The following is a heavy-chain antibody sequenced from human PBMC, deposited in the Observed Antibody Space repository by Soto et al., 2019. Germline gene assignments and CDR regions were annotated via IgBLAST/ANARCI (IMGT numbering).Heavy chain of an antibody. CDR3: ARVVYDFWSGYLISEY. Sequence: QVQLVQSGAKVKKPGASVKVSCKASGYTFTSYGISWVRQAPGQGLEWMGWISAYNGNTNYAQKLQGRVTMTTDTSTSTAYMELRSLRSDDTAVYYCARVVYDFWSGYLISEYWGQGTLVTVSS. CDR1: GYTFTSYG. V-gene: IGHV1-18*01. D-gene: IGHD3-3*01. J-gene: IGHJ4*02. CDR2: ISAYNGNT.